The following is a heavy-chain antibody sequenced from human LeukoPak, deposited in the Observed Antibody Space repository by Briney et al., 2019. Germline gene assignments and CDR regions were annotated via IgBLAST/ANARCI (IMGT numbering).Heavy chain of an antibody. Sequence: PGGSLRLSCAASGFTFSSYAMSWVRQAPGKGLEWVSAISGSGGSTYYADSVKGRFTISRDNSKNTLYLQMNSLRAEDTAVYYCAREVALSHCSGGSCYSGYYYYGMDVWGQGTTVTVSS. J-gene: IGHJ6*02. CDR2: ISGSGGST. D-gene: IGHD2-15*01. CDR1: GFTFSSYA. V-gene: IGHV3-23*01. CDR3: AREVALSHCSGGSCYSGYYYYGMDV.